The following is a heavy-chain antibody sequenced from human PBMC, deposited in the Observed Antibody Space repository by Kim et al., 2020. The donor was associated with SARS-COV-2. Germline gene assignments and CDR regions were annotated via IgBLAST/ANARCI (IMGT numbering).Heavy chain of an antibody. CDR1: GFTFSSYA. J-gene: IGHJ6*02. Sequence: GGSLRLSCAASGFTFSSYAMSWVRQAPGKGLEWVSAISGSGGSTYYADSVKGRFTISRDNSKNTLYLQMNSLRAEDTAVYYCAKGSYCSSTSCYAPPLAVYYYGMDVWGQGTTVTVSS. D-gene: IGHD2-2*01. CDR3: AKGSYCSSTSCYAPPLAVYYYGMDV. V-gene: IGHV3-23*01. CDR2: ISGSGGST.